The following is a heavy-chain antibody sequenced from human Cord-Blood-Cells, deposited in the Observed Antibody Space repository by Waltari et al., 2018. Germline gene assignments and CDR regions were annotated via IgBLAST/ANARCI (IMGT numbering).Heavy chain of an antibody. V-gene: IGHV1-18*04. J-gene: IGHJ3*02. Sequence: QVQLVQSGAAGKKPAASVKFSSKAAGYTFTSYRIRRVRQAPGQGLEWMGWISAYNGNTNDAQQLQGRVTMTTDTSTSTAYMELRSLRSDDTAVYYCARMGGYSGYDDAFDIWGQGTMVTVSS. CDR3: ARMGGYSGYDDAFDI. CDR1: GYTFTSYR. CDR2: ISAYNGNT. D-gene: IGHD5-12*01.